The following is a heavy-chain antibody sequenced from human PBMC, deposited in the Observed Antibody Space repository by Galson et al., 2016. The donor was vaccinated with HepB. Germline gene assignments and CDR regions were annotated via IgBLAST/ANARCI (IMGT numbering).Heavy chain of an antibody. CDR2: VSRTDGSA. CDR3: VRAQDQDFDT. CDR1: GFTLSKYY. Sequence: SVKVSCKAVGFTLSKYYMHWVRQTPGQGLQWMGIVSRTDGSANYEQNFQGRVTMTRDTSTNTLYMEVSSLTSEDTAVYYYVRAQDQDFDTWGQGTLVTVSS. D-gene: IGHD2-2*01. J-gene: IGHJ4*02. V-gene: IGHV1-46*01.